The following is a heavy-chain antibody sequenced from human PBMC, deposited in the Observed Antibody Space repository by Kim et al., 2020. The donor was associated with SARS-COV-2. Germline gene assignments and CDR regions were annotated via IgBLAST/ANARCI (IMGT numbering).Heavy chain of an antibody. V-gene: IGHV3-30*04. CDR2: ISYDGSNK. CDR3: AREYYDYVWGSFDY. J-gene: IGHJ4*02. D-gene: IGHD3-16*01. Sequence: GGSLRLFCAASGFTFSSYAMHWVRQAPGKGLEWVAVISYDGSNKYYADSVKGRFTISRDNSKNTLYLQMNSLRAEDTAVYYCAREYYDYVWGSFDYWGQGTLVTVSS. CDR1: GFTFSSYA.